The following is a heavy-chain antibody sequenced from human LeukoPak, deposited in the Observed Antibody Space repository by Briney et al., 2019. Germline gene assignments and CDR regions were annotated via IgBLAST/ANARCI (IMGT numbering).Heavy chain of an antibody. CDR1: GFTFCSYG. CDR3: AKDVARYYYDSPT. Sequence: GGSLRLSCAASGFTFCSYGMHWVRQAPGKGLEWVSAISGSGGSTYYADSVKGRFTISRDNSKNTLYLQMNSLRAEDTAVYYCAKDVARYYYDSPTWGQGTMVTVSS. V-gene: IGHV3-NL1*01. J-gene: IGHJ3*01. D-gene: IGHD3-22*01. CDR2: ISGSGGST.